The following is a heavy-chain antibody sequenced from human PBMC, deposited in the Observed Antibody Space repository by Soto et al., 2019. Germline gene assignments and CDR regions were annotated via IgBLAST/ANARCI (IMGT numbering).Heavy chain of an antibody. V-gene: IGHV4-39*01. CDR1: GGSISRSDYY. CDR2: IYYSGHT. D-gene: IGHD6-13*01. CDR3: AGNRGISAAGTQGWFDP. J-gene: IGHJ5*02. Sequence: SETLSLTFTLSGGSISRSDYYWGWVRQPPGKGLEWIGSIYYSGHTNFNASLMRRVTISIDTSKNQFSLTLRSMTAADTAIYYCAGNRGISAAGTQGWFDPWGQGTLVTVSS.